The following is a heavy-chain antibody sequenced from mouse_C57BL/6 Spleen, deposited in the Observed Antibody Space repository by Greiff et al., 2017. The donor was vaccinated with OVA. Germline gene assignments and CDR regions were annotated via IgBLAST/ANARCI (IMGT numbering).Heavy chain of an antibody. CDR1: GYTFTDYY. Sequence: EVQLQQSGPELVKPGASVKISCKASGYTFTDYYMNWVKQSHGKSLEWIGDINPNNGGTSYNQKFKGKATLTVDKSSSTAYMELRSLTSEDSAVYYCARIRSNYGGFDYWGQGTTLTVSS. J-gene: IGHJ2*01. CDR2: INPNNGGT. V-gene: IGHV1-26*01. CDR3: ARIRSNYGGFDY. D-gene: IGHD2-5*01.